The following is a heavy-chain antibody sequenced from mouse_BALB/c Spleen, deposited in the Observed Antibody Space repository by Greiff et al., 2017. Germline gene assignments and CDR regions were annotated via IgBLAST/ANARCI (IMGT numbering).Heavy chain of an antibody. D-gene: IGHD1-1*02. CDR1: GFTFTDYY. Sequence: EVQLQQSGGGLVQPGGSLRLSCATSGFTFTDYYMSWVRQPPGKGLEWLGFIRNKANGYPTEYSAPVKGRFTISRDNSQSILYLQIITLRAEDGATYCCARDGGYWYFDVWGAGTTVTVSS. J-gene: IGHJ1*01. V-gene: IGHV7-3*02. CDR3: ARDGGYWYFDV. CDR2: IRNKANGYPT.